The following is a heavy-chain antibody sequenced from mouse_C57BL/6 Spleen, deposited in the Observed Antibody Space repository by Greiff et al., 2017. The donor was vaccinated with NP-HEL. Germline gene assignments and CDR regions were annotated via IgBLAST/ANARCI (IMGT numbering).Heavy chain of an antibody. CDR1: GFTFSSYG. J-gene: IGHJ1*03. D-gene: IGHD2-4*01. V-gene: IGHV5-6*01. Sequence: EVMLVESGGDLVKPGGSLKLSCAASGFTFSSYGMSWVRQTPDKRLEWVATISSGGSYTYYPDSVKGRFTISRDNAKNNLYLQMSSLKSEDTAMYYCARHPYDYDGPGYFDFWGTGTTVTVSS. CDR2: ISSGGSYT. CDR3: ARHPYDYDGPGYFDF.